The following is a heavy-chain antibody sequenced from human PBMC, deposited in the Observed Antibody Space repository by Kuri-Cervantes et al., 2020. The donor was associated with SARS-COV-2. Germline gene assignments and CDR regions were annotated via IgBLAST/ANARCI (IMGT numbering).Heavy chain of an antibody. V-gene: IGHV1-2*02. J-gene: IGHJ6*02. CDR3: ARGHIVVVPAAILLGGMDV. CDR2: INPSGGT. D-gene: IGHD2-2*01. CDR1: GYTFTGYY. Sequence: ASVKVSCKASGYTFTGYYMHWVRQAPGQGLEWMGWINPSGGTKYAQKFQGRVTMTRDTSTSTVYMELSSLRAEDTAVYYCARGHIVVVPAAILLGGMDVWGQGTTVTVAS.